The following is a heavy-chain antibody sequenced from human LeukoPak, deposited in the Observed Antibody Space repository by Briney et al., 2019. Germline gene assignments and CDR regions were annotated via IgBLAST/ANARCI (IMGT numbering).Heavy chain of an antibody. CDR2: ISSNGDNT. D-gene: IGHD1-26*01. Sequence: GGSLRLSCAASGFTFSSYAMHWVRQAPGKGLEYVSAISSNGDNTYYANSVKGRFTISKDNSKNTLYLQMASLRGEDTAVYYCARAPREGFSGSYHDYWGQGTLVTVSS. V-gene: IGHV3-64*01. CDR3: ARAPREGFSGSYHDY. J-gene: IGHJ4*02. CDR1: GFTFSSYA.